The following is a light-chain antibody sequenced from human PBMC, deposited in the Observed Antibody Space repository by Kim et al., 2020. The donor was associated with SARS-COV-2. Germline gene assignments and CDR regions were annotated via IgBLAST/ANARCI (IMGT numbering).Light chain of an antibody. CDR3: QQYATAPLT. V-gene: IGKV3D-20*01. Sequence: SPGERAPPSCGASQSVGNNYLAWYQQKPGLAPRLLIYDASTRATGIPDRFSASGSGTVFTLTISRLEPEDFAVYYCQQYATAPLTFGGGTKVDIK. CDR2: DAS. J-gene: IGKJ4*01. CDR1: QSVGNNY.